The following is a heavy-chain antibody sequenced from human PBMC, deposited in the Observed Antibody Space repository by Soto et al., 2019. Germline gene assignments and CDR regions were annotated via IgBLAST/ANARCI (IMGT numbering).Heavy chain of an antibody. CDR3: AREGEMPYYYYGLDV. CDR2: ISGYNGHT. D-gene: IGHD3-16*01. Sequence: QVQLVQSGAEVRRPGDSVKVSSKASGYTFTTYGISWVRQAPGEGLEWMGWISGYNGHTKYAQKFQGRVTMTTDTSTSTVYMDLRSLRSDDTAVYYCAREGEMPYYYYGLDVWGQGTTVTVSS. V-gene: IGHV1-18*01. CDR1: GYTFTTYG. J-gene: IGHJ6*02.